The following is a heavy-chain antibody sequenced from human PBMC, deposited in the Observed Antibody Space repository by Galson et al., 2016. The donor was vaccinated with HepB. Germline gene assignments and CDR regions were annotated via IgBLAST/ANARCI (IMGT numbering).Heavy chain of an antibody. CDR2: IYHTGTS. D-gene: IGHD2-2*01. CDR1: GASISDSNW. J-gene: IGHJ5*02. CDR3: ARAAVVPGARMVFDP. V-gene: IGHV4-4*02. Sequence: SETLSLTCAVSGASISDSNWWTWVRQVPGKGLEWIGEIYHTGTSNNNPFLSSRFTLSVDKSRNQFSLNLTSVTAADTAVYYCARAAVVPGARMVFDPWGQGMLVTVSS.